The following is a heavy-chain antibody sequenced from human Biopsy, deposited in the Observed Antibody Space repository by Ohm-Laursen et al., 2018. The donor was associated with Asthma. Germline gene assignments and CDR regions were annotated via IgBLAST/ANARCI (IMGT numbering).Heavy chain of an antibody. CDR3: TTTMVAAIVATISAAFDY. Sequence: SLRLSCTASGFDFSDYTMNWVRQAPGKGLEWVGRIKSKTDGGTTDYAAPVKGRFTISRDDSKNTLYLQMNSLKTEDTAVYYCTTTMVAAIVATISAAFDYWGQGTLVTVSS. J-gene: IGHJ4*02. CDR1: GFDFSDYT. CDR2: IKSKTDGGTT. D-gene: IGHD5-12*01. V-gene: IGHV3-15*01.